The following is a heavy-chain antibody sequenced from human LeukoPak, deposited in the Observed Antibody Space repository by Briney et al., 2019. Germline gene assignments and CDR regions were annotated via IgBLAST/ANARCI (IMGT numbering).Heavy chain of an antibody. Sequence: GGSLRLSCAASGFTFSSYSMNWVRQAPGKGLEWVSSISSSSSYIYYADSVKGRFTISRDNAKNSLYLQMNSLRAEDTALYHCARVSELFRGGIVVVEYFDYWGQGTLVTVSS. V-gene: IGHV3-21*04. CDR2: ISSSSSYI. J-gene: IGHJ4*02. CDR3: ARVSELFRGGIVVVEYFDY. CDR1: GFTFSSYS. D-gene: IGHD2-15*01.